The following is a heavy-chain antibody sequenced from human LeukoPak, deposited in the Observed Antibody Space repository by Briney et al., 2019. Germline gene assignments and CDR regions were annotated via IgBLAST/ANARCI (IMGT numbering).Heavy chain of an antibody. CDR1: GGSVSSSGSY. D-gene: IGHD3-10*01. J-gene: IGHJ4*02. Sequence: ETLSLTCTVSGGSVSSSGSYWGWIRQPPGKGLEWIGSIYYSGTTYYNPSLKSQVTISVDTSKSQFSLELTSVTAADTALYYCARTYYGSENYYDYWGQGILVTVSS. CDR2: IYYSGTT. V-gene: IGHV4-39*01. CDR3: ARTYYGSENYYDY.